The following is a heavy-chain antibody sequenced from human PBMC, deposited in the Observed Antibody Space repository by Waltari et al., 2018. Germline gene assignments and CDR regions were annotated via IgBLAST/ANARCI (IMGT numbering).Heavy chain of an antibody. CDR1: GFTFSGDA. J-gene: IGHJ3*02. Sequence: EVQLLESGGGLVQHGGSLRLSCAASGFTFSGDAMSWVRPSHGTGLEWVSAISGSGGSTYYADSVKGRFTISRDNSKNTLYLQMNSLRAEDTAVYYCAKGGYCSSTSCYYYDAFDIWGQGTMVTVSS. V-gene: IGHV3-23*01. CDR3: AKGGYCSSTSCYYYDAFDI. D-gene: IGHD2-2*01. CDR2: ISGSGGST.